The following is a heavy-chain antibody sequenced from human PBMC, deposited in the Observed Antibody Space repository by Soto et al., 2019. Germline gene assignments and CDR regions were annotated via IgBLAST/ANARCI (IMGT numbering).Heavy chain of an antibody. V-gene: IGHV1-69*13. Sequence: SVKVSCKASGGTFSSYAISWVRQAPGQGLEWMGGIIPIFGTANYAQKFQGRVTITADESTSTAYMELSSLRSEDTAVYYCARDGDTYYDFWSGYYSSHEGFDIWGQGKMVTASS. CDR2: IIPIFGTA. J-gene: IGHJ3*02. D-gene: IGHD3-3*01. CDR3: ARDGDTYYDFWSGYYSSHEGFDI. CDR1: GGTFSSYA.